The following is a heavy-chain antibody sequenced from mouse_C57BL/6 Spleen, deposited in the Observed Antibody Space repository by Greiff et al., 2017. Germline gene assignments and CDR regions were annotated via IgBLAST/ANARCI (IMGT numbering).Heavy chain of an antibody. CDR1: GYTFTSYW. V-gene: IGHV1-53*01. CDR3: AREGEGLRRPAWFAY. Sequence: QVQLQQSGTELVKPGASVKLSCKASGYTFTSYWMHWVKQRPGQGLEWIGNINPSNGGTNYNEKFKSKATLTVDKSSSTAYMQLSSLTSEDSAVYYCAREGEGLRRPAWFAYWGQGTLVTVSA. J-gene: IGHJ3*01. D-gene: IGHD2-4*01. CDR2: INPSNGGT.